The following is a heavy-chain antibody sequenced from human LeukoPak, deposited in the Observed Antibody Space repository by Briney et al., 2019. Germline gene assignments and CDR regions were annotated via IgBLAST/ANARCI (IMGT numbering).Heavy chain of an antibody. D-gene: IGHD5-18*01. CDR1: GGSFSGYY. V-gene: IGHV4-34*01. CDR2: INHSGST. CDR3: AKDGYGGYSYGYHGGVDY. Sequence: SETLSLTCAVYGGSFSGYYWSWIRQPPGKGLEWIGEINHSGSTNYNPSLKSRVTISVDTSKNQFSLKLSSVTAADTAVYYCAKDGYGGYSYGYHGGVDYWGQGTLVTVSS. J-gene: IGHJ4*02.